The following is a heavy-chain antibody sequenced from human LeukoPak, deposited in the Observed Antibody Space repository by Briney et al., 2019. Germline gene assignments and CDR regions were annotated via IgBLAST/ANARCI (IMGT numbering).Heavy chain of an antibody. CDR1: GGSFSGYY. J-gene: IGHJ4*02. Sequence: KPSETLSLTCAVYGGSFSGYYWSWIRQPPGKGLEWIGEINHSGSTNYNPPLKSRVTISVDTSENQFSLNLTSVTAADTAVYYCARGPRVESYSSGWYVNYWGQGTLVTVSS. V-gene: IGHV4-34*01. CDR2: INHSGST. D-gene: IGHD6-19*01. CDR3: ARGPRVESYSSGWYVNY.